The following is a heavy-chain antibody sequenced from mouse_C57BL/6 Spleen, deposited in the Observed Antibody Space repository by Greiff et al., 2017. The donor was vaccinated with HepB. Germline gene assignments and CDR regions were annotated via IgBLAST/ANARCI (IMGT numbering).Heavy chain of an antibody. CDR1: GYTFTSYW. V-gene: IGHV1-64*01. D-gene: IGHD1-1*01. J-gene: IGHJ3*01. CDR3: AREGAYGSSSAWFAY. Sequence: QVHVKQPGAELVKPGASVKLSCKASGYTFTSYWMHWVKQRPGQGLEWIGMIHPNSGSTNYNEKFKSKATLTVDKSSSTAYMQLSSLTSEDSAVYYCAREGAYGSSSAWFAYWGQGTLVTVSA. CDR2: IHPNSGST.